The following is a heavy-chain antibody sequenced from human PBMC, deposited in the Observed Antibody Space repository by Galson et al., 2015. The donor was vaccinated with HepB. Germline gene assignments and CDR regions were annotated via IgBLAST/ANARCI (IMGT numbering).Heavy chain of an antibody. CDR2: IWYNGGNQ. D-gene: IGHD2-2*01. CDR1: GFTFSSHG. Sequence: SLRLSCAASGFTFSSHGMDWVRQAPGKGLEWVAAIWYNGGNQYYADSVKGRLIISRDNSKDTLYLQMNSLRAEDTAVYYCARSGYCRSKICSYYSGMDVWGHGTTVTVSS. CDR3: ARSGYCRSKICSYYSGMDV. V-gene: IGHV3-33*01. J-gene: IGHJ6*02.